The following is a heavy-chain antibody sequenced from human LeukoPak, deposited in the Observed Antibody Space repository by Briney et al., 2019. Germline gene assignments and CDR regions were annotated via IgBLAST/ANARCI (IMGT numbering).Heavy chain of an antibody. J-gene: IGHJ4*02. CDR1: GFTFSTYA. V-gene: IGHV3-74*01. D-gene: IGHD3-3*01. CDR2: IKGDGIST. CDR3: AKDHYWSIDY. Sequence: GGSLRLSCAASGFTFSTYAMNWVRHAPGQGLVWVSRIKGDGISTNYADSVKGRFTISRDIAKNTLYLQMNSLRAEDTGVYYCAKDHYWSIDYWGRGTLVTVSS.